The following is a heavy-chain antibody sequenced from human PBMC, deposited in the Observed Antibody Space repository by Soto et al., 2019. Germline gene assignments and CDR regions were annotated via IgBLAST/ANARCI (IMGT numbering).Heavy chain of an antibody. Sequence: ESGGGLVQPGGSLRLSCAASGFTFSSYDMHWVRQATGKGLEWVSAIGTAGDTYYPGSVKGRFTISRENAKNSLYLQMNSLRAEDTAVYYCARETSGGSGSYYAFDYWDQGTLVTVSS. CDR2: IGTAGDT. CDR3: ARETSGGSGSYYAFDY. J-gene: IGHJ4*02. V-gene: IGHV3-13*01. D-gene: IGHD3-10*01. CDR1: GFTFSSYD.